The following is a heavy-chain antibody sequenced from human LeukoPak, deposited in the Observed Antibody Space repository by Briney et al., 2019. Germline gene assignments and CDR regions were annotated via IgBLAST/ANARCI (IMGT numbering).Heavy chain of an antibody. J-gene: IGHJ4*02. V-gene: IGHV3-66*02. CDR1: GFTVEAHF. CDR2: LYHGDRT. D-gene: IGHD3-22*01. CDR3: ARDRDDSSVHHYFDY. Sequence: GGSLRLSCAASGFTVEAHFMSWVRQAPGKGLEWVSVLYHGDRTYYADSVKGRFTISRDSSENTVYLQMKSLRDEDTAVYDCARDRDDSSVHHYFDYWGQGALVTVSS.